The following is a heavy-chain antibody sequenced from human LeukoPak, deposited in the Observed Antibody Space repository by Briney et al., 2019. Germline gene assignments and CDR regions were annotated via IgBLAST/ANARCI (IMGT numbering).Heavy chain of an antibody. CDR1: GGSFIGYY. J-gene: IGHJ4*02. Sequence: SETLSLTCAVYGGSFIGYYWTWIRQPPGKGLEWIGSIYHSGSTYYNPSLKSRVTISVDTSKNQFSLKLSSVTAADTAVYYCARLKGNWGQGTLVTVSS. CDR2: IYHSGST. CDR3: ARLKGN. V-gene: IGHV4-34*01.